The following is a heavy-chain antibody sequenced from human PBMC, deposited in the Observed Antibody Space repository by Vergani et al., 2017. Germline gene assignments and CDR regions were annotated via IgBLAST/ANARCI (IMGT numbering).Heavy chain of an antibody. J-gene: IGHJ5*02. CDR2: IYYSGST. D-gene: IGHD5-24*01. CDR3: ARHVEAGCNWFDP. V-gene: IGHV4-39*01. CDR1: GGSISSSSYY. Sequence: QLQLQESGPGLVKPSETLSLTCTVSGGSISSSSYYWGWIRQPPGKGLEWIGSIYYSGSTYYNPSLKSRVTISVDTSKNQFSLKLSSVTAADTAVYYCARHVEAGCNWFDPWGQGTPVTVSS.